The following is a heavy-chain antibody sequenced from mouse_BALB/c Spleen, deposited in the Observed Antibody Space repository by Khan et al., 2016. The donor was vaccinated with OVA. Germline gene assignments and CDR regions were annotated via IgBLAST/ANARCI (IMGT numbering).Heavy chain of an antibody. D-gene: IGHD2-12*01. CDR2: ISSGDSA. CDR3: ARDDGFPY. CDR1: GFTFSNYA. J-gene: IGHJ3*01. V-gene: IGHV5-6-5*01. Sequence: EVELVESGGGLVKPGGSLKLSCAASGFTFSNYAMSWIRQSPEKGLVWVASISSGDSAYYPDSVKGRFTISIDNARNILYLQMSSLGSEDTAMYYCARDDGFPYWGQGTLVTVSA.